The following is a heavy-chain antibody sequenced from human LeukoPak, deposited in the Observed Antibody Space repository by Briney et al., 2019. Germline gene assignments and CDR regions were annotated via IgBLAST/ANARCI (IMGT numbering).Heavy chain of an antibody. V-gene: IGHV1-2*06. D-gene: IGHD6-13*01. CDR1: GYTFTGYY. J-gene: IGHJ4*02. Sequence: GPSVKVSCKASGYTFTGYYIHWVRQAPGQGLEWMGRINPNSGGTNYAQKFQGRVTMTRDTSVSTAYMELSRLRSDDTAVYYCARLIAAANNPLFDYWGQGTLVTVSS. CDR2: INPNSGGT. CDR3: ARLIAAANNPLFDY.